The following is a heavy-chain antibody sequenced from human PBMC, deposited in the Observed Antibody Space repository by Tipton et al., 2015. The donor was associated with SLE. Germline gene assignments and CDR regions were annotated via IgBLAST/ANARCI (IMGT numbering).Heavy chain of an antibody. CDR2: IFVSGDT. CDR1: GASINRGRYF. CDR3: ATYEAGVGGRSY. D-gene: IGHD3-16*01. V-gene: IGHV4-61*02. J-gene: IGHJ4*02. Sequence: TLSLTCTVSGASINRGRYFWTWTRQTAGKGLEWIGRIFVSGDTNYNPSLKSRVTMSVDTSTNQFSLKVTSVTAADTAVYYCATYEAGVGGRSYWGQGTLVTVSS.